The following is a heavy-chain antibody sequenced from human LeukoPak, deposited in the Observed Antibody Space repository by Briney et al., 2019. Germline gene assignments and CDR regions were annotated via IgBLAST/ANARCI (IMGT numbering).Heavy chain of an antibody. CDR2: ISGSGGST. D-gene: IGHD5-24*01. V-gene: IGHV3-23*01. CDR3: AMTGYKPDPPSFDY. Sequence: GGSLRLSCAASGFTFSSYAMSWVRQAPGKGLEWVSAISGSGGSTYYADSVKGRFTISRDNPKSTLYLQMNSLRAEDTAVYYCAMTGYKPDPPSFDYWGQGTLVTVSS. J-gene: IGHJ4*02. CDR1: GFTFSSYA.